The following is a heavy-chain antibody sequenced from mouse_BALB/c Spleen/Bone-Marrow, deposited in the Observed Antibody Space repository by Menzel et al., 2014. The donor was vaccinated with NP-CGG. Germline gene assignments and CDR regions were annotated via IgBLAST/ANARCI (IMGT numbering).Heavy chain of an antibody. V-gene: IGHV1-80*01. CDR1: GYAFSSYW. CDR3: ARGDFDFEAWFTY. CDR2: IYPGDGDI. Sequence: VQLQQSGAELVRPGSSVKISCKASGYAFSSYWMNWVQQRPGQGLEWIGQIYPGDGDINYNGKSKGKATLTADKSSGTAYMQFSSLTSEDSAVYFCARGDFDFEAWFTYWGQGTLVTVSA. J-gene: IGHJ3*01. D-gene: IGHD2-4*01.